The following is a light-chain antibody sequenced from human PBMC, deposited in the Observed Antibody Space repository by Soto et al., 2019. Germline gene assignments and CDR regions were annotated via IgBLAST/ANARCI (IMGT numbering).Light chain of an antibody. CDR2: GAS. CDR1: QSVSSSY. V-gene: IGKV3-20*01. CDR3: QQSGRT. J-gene: IGKJ1*01. Sequence: EIVLTQSPGTLSLSPGERATLSCRASQSVSSSYLAWYRQKPGQAPRLLIYGASSRATGIPDRFSGSGSGTDFTLTISRLEPEDFAVYYCQQSGRTFGQGTKVEIK.